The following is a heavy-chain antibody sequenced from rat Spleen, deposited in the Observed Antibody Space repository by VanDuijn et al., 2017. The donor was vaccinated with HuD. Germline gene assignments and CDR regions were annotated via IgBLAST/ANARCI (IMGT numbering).Heavy chain of an antibody. J-gene: IGHJ2*01. CDR3: ARGETTGDY. Sequence: EVQLVESGGGLVQPGRSLKFSCAASGFTFSDYAMAWVRQSPTKGLEWVATISYDGSSTYYRDSVKGRFTISRDNAKSTLYLQMDSLRSEDTATYYCARGETTGDYWGQGVMVTVSS. D-gene: IGHD1-10*01. CDR2: ISYDGSST. CDR1: GFTFSDYA. V-gene: IGHV5-17*01.